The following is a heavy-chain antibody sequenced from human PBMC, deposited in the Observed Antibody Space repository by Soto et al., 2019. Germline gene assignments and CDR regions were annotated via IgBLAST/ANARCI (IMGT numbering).Heavy chain of an antibody. CDR3: TTTGAYYYDILTGYPTYGMDV. J-gene: IGHJ6*02. D-gene: IGHD3-9*01. Sequence: GESLKISCKGSGYSFTSYWISWVRQMPGKXLEWMGRIDPSDSYTNYSPSFQGHVTISADKSISTAYLQWSSLKASDTAMYYCTTTGAYYYDILTGYPTYGMDVWGQGTTVTVSS. CDR1: GYSFTSYW. V-gene: IGHV5-10-1*01. CDR2: IDPSDSYT.